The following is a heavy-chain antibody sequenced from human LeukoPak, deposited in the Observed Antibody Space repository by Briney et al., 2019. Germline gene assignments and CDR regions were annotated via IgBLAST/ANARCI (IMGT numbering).Heavy chain of an antibody. D-gene: IGHD6-19*01. CDR3: AGGDSSGWYFDY. V-gene: IGHV3-20*04. J-gene: IGHJ4*02. Sequence: GGSLRLSCAASGFTFEEHGMSWVRQAPGKGLEWVSGINWNGGSTGYGESAKGRFTISRDNAKNSLYLQMNSLRAEDTALYCCAGGDSSGWYFDYWGQGILVTVSS. CDR2: INWNGGST. CDR1: GFTFEEHG.